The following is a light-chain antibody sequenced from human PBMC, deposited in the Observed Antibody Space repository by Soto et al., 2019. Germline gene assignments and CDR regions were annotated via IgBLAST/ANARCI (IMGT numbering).Light chain of an antibody. CDR1: SSNIGSNY. CDR2: RNN. Sequence: QSVLTQPPSASGTPGQRVTISCSGSSSNIGSNYVFWYQHLPGTAPKLLIYRNNQRPSRVPDRFSGSKSGTSASRAISGLRSEDDTDYYCAAWDDSLSGVVCGGGTKLTVL. V-gene: IGLV1-47*01. CDR3: AAWDDSLSGVV. J-gene: IGLJ2*01.